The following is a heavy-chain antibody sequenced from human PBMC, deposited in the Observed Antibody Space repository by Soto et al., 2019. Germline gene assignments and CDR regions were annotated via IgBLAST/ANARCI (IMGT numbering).Heavy chain of an antibody. Sequence: SETLSLTCAVYGGSFSGYYWSWIRQPPGKGLEWIGEINHSGSTNYNPSLKSRVTISVDTSKNQFSLKLSSVTAADTAVYYCARAQYYDFWSGYYREPHVFAYWGQGTLVTVSS. D-gene: IGHD3-3*01. CDR3: ARAQYYDFWSGYYREPHVFAY. J-gene: IGHJ4*02. V-gene: IGHV4-34*01. CDR1: GGSFSGYY. CDR2: INHSGST.